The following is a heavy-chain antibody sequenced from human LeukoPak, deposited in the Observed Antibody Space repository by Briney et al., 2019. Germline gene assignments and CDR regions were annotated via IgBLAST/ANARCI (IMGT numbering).Heavy chain of an antibody. D-gene: IGHD3-22*01. CDR3: ARDGLYYYDSSGLPFDY. CDR2: IYYSGST. Sequence: PSETLSLTCTVSGGSISSYYWSWIRQPPGKGLEWIGSIYYSGSTYYNPSLKSRVTISVDTSKNQFSLKLSSVTAADTAVYYCARDGLYYYDSSGLPFDYWGQGTLVTVSS. CDR1: GGSISSYY. V-gene: IGHV4-59*12. J-gene: IGHJ4*02.